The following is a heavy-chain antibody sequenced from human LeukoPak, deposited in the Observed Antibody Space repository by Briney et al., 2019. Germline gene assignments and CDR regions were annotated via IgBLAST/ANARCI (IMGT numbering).Heavy chain of an antibody. J-gene: IGHJ4*02. CDR3: ARVAQGYCSGGSCRIFDY. V-gene: IGHV1-69*05. CDR1: GGTFSSYA. CDR2: IIPIFGTA. D-gene: IGHD2-15*01. Sequence: SVKVSCKASGGTFSSYAISWVRQAPGQGLEWMGGIIPIFGTANYAQKFQGRVTITTDESTSTAYMELSSLRSEDTAVYYCARVAQGYCSGGSCRIFDYWGQGTLVTVSS.